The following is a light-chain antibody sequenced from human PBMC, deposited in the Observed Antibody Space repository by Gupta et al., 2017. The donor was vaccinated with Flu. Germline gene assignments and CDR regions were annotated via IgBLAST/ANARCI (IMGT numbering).Light chain of an antibody. V-gene: IGKV1-8*01. CDR2: AAS. CDR3: QQYYSYPFT. J-gene: IGKJ4*01. CDR1: QGISSY. Sequence: AIRITQSPPSLSASTGDRVTITCRASQGISSYLAWYQQKPGKAPKLLIYAASTLQSGVPSRFSGSGSGTDFTLTISCLQSEDFATYYCQQYYSYPFTFGGGTKVEIK.